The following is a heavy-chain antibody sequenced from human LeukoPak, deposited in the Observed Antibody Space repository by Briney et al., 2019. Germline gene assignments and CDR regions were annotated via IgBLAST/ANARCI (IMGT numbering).Heavy chain of an antibody. V-gene: IGHV4-34*01. J-gene: IGHJ4*02. D-gene: IGHD6-19*01. Sequence: SETLSLTCAVYGGSFSGYYWSWIRQPPGKGLEWIGEINHSGSTNYNPSLKSRVTISVDTSKNQFSLKLSSVTAADTAVYYCARRVKFSGLYYWGQGTLVTVSS. CDR1: GGSFSGYY. CDR2: INHSGST. CDR3: ARRVKFSGLYY.